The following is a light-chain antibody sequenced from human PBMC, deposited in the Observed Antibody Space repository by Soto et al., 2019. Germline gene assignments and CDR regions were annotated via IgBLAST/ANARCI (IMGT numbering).Light chain of an antibody. CDR1: QVLGSA. J-gene: IGKJ4*01. CDR3: QQFNGFPLT. CDR2: DAS. Sequence: IQLTQSPSSFSPSGRDRVTITCRAAQVLGSALAWYQQRPGKAPKLLLYDASNLEAGVPSRFSGSGSGTDFTLTITSLRPEDFATYYCQQFNGFPLTFGGGTKVQIK. V-gene: IGKV1-13*02.